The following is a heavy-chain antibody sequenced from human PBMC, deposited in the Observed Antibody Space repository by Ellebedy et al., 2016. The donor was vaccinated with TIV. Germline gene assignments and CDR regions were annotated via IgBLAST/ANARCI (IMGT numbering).Heavy chain of an antibody. CDR1: GFTFSSYW. Sequence: GESLKISCAASGFTFSSYWMTWVRQAPGKGLEWVANIKQDGSEKYHVDSVKGRFTISRDNAKNSLYLQMNSLRAEDTAVYFCARDYYGSGSYQDYWGQGTLVTVSS. CDR2: IKQDGSEK. D-gene: IGHD3-10*01. CDR3: ARDYYGSGSYQDY. V-gene: IGHV3-7*01. J-gene: IGHJ4*02.